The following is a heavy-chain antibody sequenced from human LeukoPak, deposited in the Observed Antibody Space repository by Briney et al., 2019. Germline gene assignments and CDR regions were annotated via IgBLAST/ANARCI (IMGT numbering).Heavy chain of an antibody. D-gene: IGHD4-17*01. Sequence: PSETLSLTCTVSGDSISTSNSYWGWIRQPPGKGLEWIGSIYYSGNTYYNASLKSRVTISVDTSKNQFSLKLSSVTAADTAVYYCASLVTTASDYWGQGTLVTVSS. CDR3: ASLVTTASDY. CDR2: IYYSGNT. CDR1: GDSISTSNSY. V-gene: IGHV4-39*07. J-gene: IGHJ4*02.